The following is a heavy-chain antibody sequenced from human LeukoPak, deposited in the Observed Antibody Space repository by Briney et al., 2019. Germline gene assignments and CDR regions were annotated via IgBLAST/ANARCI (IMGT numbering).Heavy chain of an antibody. CDR1: GFTFSSYG. D-gene: IGHD3-16*01. J-gene: IGHJ4*02. Sequence: GGSLRLSCAASGFTFSSYGMHWVRQAPGKGLEWVANINPDGGEERYVDSVKGRFVISRDNAKNSLYLQTNSLRAEDTAVYYCAIWGADQNYWGQGTLVTVSS. V-gene: IGHV3-7*02. CDR3: AIWGADQNY. CDR2: INPDGGEE.